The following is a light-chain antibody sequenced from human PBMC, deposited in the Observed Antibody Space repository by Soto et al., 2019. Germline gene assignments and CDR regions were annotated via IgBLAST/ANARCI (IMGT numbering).Light chain of an antibody. CDR2: DAS. CDR1: QSLSSGY. CDR3: QQYGSSPT. Sequence: EIVLTQSPGTLSLSPGERVTLSCRASQSLSSGYLAWYQQKFGQAPRLLIYDASRRATGIPERFSGSGSGTDFTLTINRLEPEDFAVYYCQQYGSSPTFGLGTKGEIK. V-gene: IGKV3-20*01. J-gene: IGKJ1*01.